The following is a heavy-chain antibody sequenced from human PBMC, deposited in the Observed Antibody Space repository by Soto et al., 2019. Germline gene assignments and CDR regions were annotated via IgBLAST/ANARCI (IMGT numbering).Heavy chain of an antibody. Sequence: ASVKVSCKASGYTFTAYYMHWVRQAPGQGFEWMGWVDPGNGTTSFAQKFQGRVTMTRDTSISTAYMELSGLRSDDTAMYYCARDTYANFDYWGQGTLVTVSS. CDR3: ARDTYANFDY. V-gene: IGHV1-2*02. CDR2: VDPGNGTT. D-gene: IGHD2-8*01. CDR1: GYTFTAYY. J-gene: IGHJ4*02.